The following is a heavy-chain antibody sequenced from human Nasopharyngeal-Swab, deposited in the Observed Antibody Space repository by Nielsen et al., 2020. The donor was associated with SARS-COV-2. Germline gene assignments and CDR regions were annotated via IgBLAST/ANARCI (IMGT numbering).Heavy chain of an antibody. Sequence: WIRQPLGKGLEWIGYIYYSGSTNYNPSLKSRVTISVDTSKNQFSLKLSSVTAADTAVYYCARGGSGWSTTFDYWGQGTLVTVSS. D-gene: IGHD6-19*01. J-gene: IGHJ4*02. CDR2: IYYSGST. V-gene: IGHV4-59*01. CDR3: ARGGSGWSTTFDY.